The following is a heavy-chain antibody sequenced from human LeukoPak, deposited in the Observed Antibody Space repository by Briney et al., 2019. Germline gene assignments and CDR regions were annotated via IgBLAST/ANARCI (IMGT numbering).Heavy chain of an antibody. Sequence: ASVKVSCKASGYTFTSYYIHWVRQAPGQGLEWMGIINPSSGVTSYAQKFQGRITMTRDTSTSTVYMELSSLRSEDTAVYYCATIGPCTSSACSPFDYWGQGTLVTVSS. CDR3: ATIGPCTSSACSPFDY. J-gene: IGHJ4*02. D-gene: IGHD2-2*01. CDR1: GYTFTSYY. V-gene: IGHV1-46*03. CDR2: INPSSGVT.